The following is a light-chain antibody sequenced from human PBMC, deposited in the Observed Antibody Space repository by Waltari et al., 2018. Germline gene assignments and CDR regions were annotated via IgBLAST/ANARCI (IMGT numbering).Light chain of an antibody. CDR1: QSVRST. CDR3: QQYDYWPWT. Sequence: IVMTHSPATLSLSPGESATLSCRASQSVRSTFAWFQQKPGQPPRLLIYGTSTRATGLPARFTGSGSGTEFSLTISSLQPEDFATYYCQQYDYWPWTFGQGTRVETK. J-gene: IGKJ1*01. V-gene: IGKV3D-15*01. CDR2: GTS.